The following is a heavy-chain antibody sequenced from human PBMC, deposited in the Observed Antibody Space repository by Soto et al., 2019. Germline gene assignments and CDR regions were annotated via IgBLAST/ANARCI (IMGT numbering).Heavy chain of an antibody. CDR3: ARHDRAGEEVLVVPQIDS. J-gene: IGHJ4*02. V-gene: IGHV4-39*01. Sequence: QLQLQESGPGLVKPSETLSLTCSVSGASISTSAYYWGWIRQSPGKGLEWIGTIYYSGTTYYNPSLESRVTMFVDPSKNQFSLKLSSVTAADTAVYYCARHDRAGEEVLVVPQIDSWGQGTLVAVSS. CDR1: GASISTSAYY. CDR2: IYYSGTT. D-gene: IGHD2-15*01.